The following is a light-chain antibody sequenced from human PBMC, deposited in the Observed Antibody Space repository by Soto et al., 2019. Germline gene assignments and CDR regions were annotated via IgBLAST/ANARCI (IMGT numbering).Light chain of an antibody. Sequence: HSVLTQPPSVSGSPGQSVTISCTGTSSDVGYYNRVSWYQQPPGTAPKLLIYEVSNRPSGVPDRFSGSKSGNTASLTISGLQAEDEADYYCSLYTSSTFYVFGTGTKVTVL. J-gene: IGLJ1*01. CDR1: SSDVGYYNR. CDR3: SLYTSSTFYV. V-gene: IGLV2-18*01. CDR2: EVS.